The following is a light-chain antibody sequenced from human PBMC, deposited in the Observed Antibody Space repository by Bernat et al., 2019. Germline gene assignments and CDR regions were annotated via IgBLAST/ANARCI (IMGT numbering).Light chain of an antibody. V-gene: IGKV2-28*01. J-gene: IGKJ1*01. CDR2: LGS. CDR3: MQALQTGT. Sequence: DIVMTQSPLSLPVTPGEPASISCRSSQSLLHSNGYNYLDWYLQKPGQSPQLLIYLGSNRASGVPDRFSGSGSGTDFTLKISRVEAEDVGVYYCMQALQTGTVGQGTKVEIQ. CDR1: QSLLHSNGYNY.